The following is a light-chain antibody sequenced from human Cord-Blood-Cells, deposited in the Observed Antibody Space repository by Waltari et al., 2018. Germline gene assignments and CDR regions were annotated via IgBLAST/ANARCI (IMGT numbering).Light chain of an antibody. CDR3: AAWDDSLNGLV. CDR2: SNK. Sequence: QSVLTQPPSASGTPGQRVTISCSGSSSNIGSNTVNWYQQLPGTAPKLLIYSNKQRPSGVPDRVSGSKSGTSASLAISGLQSEDEADYYCAAWDDSLNGLVFGGGTKLTVL. J-gene: IGLJ2*01. V-gene: IGLV1-44*01. CDR1: SSNIGSNT.